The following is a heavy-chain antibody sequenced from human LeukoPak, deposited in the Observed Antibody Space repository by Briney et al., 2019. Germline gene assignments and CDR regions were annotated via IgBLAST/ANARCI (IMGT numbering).Heavy chain of an antibody. CDR3: ASYPLNIVVVPAAIRVPS. V-gene: IGHV4-30-2*01. CDR1: GGSISSGGYY. J-gene: IGHJ5*02. Sequence: SQTLSLTCTVSGGSISSGGYYWSWIRQPPGKGLEWIGYIYHSGSTYYNPSLKSRVTISVDRSKNQFSLKLSSVTAADTAVYYCASYPLNIVVVPAAIRVPSWGQGTLVTVSS. CDR2: IYHSGST. D-gene: IGHD2-2*02.